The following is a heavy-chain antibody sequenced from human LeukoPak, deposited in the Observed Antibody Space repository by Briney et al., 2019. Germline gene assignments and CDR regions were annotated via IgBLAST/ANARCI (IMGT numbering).Heavy chain of an antibody. D-gene: IGHD5-12*01. CDR1: GGSFSGYY. CDR3: GVNKYGGSSDAFDI. V-gene: IGHV4-34*01. Sequence: PSETLSLTCAVYGGSFSGYYWSWILQPPGKGLEWIGEINHSGSTNYNPSLKSRVTISVDTSKNQFSLKLSSVTAADTAVYYCGVNKYGGSSDAFDIWGQGTMVTVSS. J-gene: IGHJ3*02. CDR2: INHSGST.